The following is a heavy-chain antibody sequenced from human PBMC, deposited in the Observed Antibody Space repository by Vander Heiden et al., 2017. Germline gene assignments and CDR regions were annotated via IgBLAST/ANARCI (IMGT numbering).Heavy chain of an antibody. Sequence: EVQLLESGGGLVQPGGSLRLSRAASGSTCSSYAISWVRQAPGKGLEWVSAISGSGGSTYYADSVKGRFTISRDNSKNTLYLQMNSLRAEDTAVNYCAKDLRSIYCSGGSCSWGQGTLVTVSS. CDR2: ISGSGGST. J-gene: IGHJ5*02. V-gene: IGHV3-23*01. D-gene: IGHD2-15*01. CDR1: GSTCSSYA. CDR3: AKDLRSIYCSGGSCS.